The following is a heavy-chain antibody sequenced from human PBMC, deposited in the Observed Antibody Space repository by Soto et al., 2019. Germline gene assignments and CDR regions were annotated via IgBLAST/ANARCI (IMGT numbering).Heavy chain of an antibody. V-gene: IGHV3-30-3*01. Sequence: QVQLVESGGGVVQPGRSLRLSCAASGFTFSSYAMHWVRQAPGKGLEWVAVISYDGSNKYYADSVKGRFTISRDNSKHTLYLQMNSLRAXDTAXXXXXRGGYIGYDPNPATLDYWGQGTLVTVSS. CDR2: ISYDGSNK. CDR3: XRGGYIGYDPNPATLDY. CDR1: GFTFSSYA. J-gene: IGHJ4*02. D-gene: IGHD5-12*01.